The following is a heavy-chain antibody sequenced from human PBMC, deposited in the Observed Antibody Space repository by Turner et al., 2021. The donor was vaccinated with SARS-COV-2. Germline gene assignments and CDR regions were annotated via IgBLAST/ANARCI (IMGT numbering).Heavy chain of an antibody. CDR1: GYTLTALH. J-gene: IGHJ6*02. D-gene: IGHD6-19*01. V-gene: IGHV1-24*01. CDR2: FDPEDGET. CDR3: ATGSAVAGTPQFYYYYYGIDV. Sequence: QVQLVQSGAEVKKPGASVKGSCKVSGYTLTALHMHWVRQAPGKGLEWMGGFDPEDGETIYAQKFQGRVTMTEDTSTDTAYMELSSLRSEDTAVYYCATGSAVAGTPQFYYYYYGIDVWGQGTTVTVSS.